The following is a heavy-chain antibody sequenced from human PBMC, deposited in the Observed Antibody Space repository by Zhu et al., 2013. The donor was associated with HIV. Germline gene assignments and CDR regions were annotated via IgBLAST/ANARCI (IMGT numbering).Heavy chain of an antibody. J-gene: IGHJ4*02. Sequence: VQLQESGPGRVKPSETLSLTCAVSGDSISSRSYYWGWIRQPPGKGLEWIGNIYYNGDTSYSASLKSRVTISLDTSRSQFSLSLRSVTAADTAVYYCSRTLNGLFCVDSWGQGTL. D-gene: IGHD2-8*01. CDR3: SRTLNGLFCVDS. V-gene: IGHV4-39*07. CDR1: GDSISSRSYY. CDR2: IYYNGDT.